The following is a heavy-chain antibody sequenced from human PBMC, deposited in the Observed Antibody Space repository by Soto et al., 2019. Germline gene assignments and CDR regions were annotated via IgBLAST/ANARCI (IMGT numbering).Heavy chain of an antibody. D-gene: IGHD6-19*01. V-gene: IGHV1-2*02. J-gene: IGHJ4*02. CDR2: FNPNSGDT. CDR3: AREASAVISLDY. Sequence: ASVKVSGKASGYSFTAYSMHWVRQAPGQGLEWMGWFNPNSGDTIYAQKFQGRVTLTRDTSISAAYLELTGLRSDDTAVYYCAREASAVISLDYWGQ. CDR1: GYSFTAYS.